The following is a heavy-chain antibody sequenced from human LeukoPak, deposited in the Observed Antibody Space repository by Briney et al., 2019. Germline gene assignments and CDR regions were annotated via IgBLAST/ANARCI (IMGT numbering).Heavy chain of an antibody. Sequence: SETLSLTCTVSGGSISSGGYYWSWIRQHPGKGLEWIGYIYYSGSTYYNPSLKSRVTISVDTSKNQFSLKLSSVTAADTAVYYCARAFLERGVDAFDIWGQGTMVTVSS. CDR3: ARAFLERGVDAFDI. D-gene: IGHD1-1*01. CDR2: IYYSGST. CDR1: GGSISSGGYY. V-gene: IGHV4-31*03. J-gene: IGHJ3*02.